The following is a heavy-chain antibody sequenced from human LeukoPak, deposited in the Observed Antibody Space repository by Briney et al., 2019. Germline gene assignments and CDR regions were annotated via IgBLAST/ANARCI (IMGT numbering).Heavy chain of an antibody. CDR2: IKQDGSEK. J-gene: IGHJ4*02. CDR3: ASDFNFWSGYYGY. V-gene: IGHV3-7*01. Sequence: GGSLRLSCAASGFTFSSYWMSWVRQAPGKGLEWVANIKQDGSEKYYVDSVKGRFTISRDNAKNSLYLQMNSLRAEDTAVYYCASDFNFWSGYYGYWGQGTLVTVSS. CDR1: GFTFSSYW. D-gene: IGHD3-3*01.